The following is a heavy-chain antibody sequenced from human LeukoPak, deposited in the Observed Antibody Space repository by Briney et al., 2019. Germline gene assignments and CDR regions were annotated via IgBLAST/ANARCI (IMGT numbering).Heavy chain of an antibody. D-gene: IGHD6-19*01. CDR1: AHTFSSYA. V-gene: IGHV1-69*01. Sequence: SSENVYCKAAAHTFSSYAISWARHSPGEWREYPGGIIPIFGTANYAQKFQGRVTITADESTSTAYMELSSLRSEDTAVYYCARAYSSGGLYGMDVWGKGTTVTVSS. J-gene: IGHJ6*04. CDR2: IIPIFGTA. CDR3: ARAYSSGGLYGMDV.